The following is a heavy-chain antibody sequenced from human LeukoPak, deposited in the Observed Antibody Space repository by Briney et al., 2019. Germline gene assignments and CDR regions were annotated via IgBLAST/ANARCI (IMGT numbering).Heavy chain of an antibody. V-gene: IGHV4-4*07. CDR3: ARAEVVVVPERYFDL. J-gene: IGHJ2*01. CDR1: GGSISSYY. D-gene: IGHD3-22*01. CDR2: IYTSGST. Sequence: SETLSLTCTVSGGSISSYYWSWIRQPAGKGLEWIGRIYTSGSTNYNPSLKSRVTMSVDTPKNQFSLKLSSVTAADTAVYYCARAEVVVVPERYFDLWGRGTLVTVSS.